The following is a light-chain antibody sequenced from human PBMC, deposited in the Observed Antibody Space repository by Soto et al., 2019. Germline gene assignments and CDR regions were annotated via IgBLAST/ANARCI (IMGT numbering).Light chain of an antibody. Sequence: EIVLTQSPATLSLSPGERATLSCRASQRVGSDLAWYQQKPGQAPRLVIYDIFTRATGVPIRISGSGSGTEFTLTISSLQSEDFAVYYCQQHNSWPLSFGRGTKVEIK. CDR2: DIF. CDR1: QRVGSD. J-gene: IGKJ4*01. CDR3: QQHNSWPLS. V-gene: IGKV3D-15*01.